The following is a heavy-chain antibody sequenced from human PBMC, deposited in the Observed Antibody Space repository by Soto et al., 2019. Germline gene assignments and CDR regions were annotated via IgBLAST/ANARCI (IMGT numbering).Heavy chain of an antibody. CDR3: ARGESGEDYGDYAIDY. CDR1: GYTFTSYD. D-gene: IGHD4-17*01. V-gene: IGHV1-8*01. J-gene: IGHJ4*02. CDR2: MNPNSGNT. Sequence: ASVKVSCKASGYTFTSYDINWVRQATGQGLEWMGWMNPNSGNTGYAQKFQGRVTMTRNTSISTAYMELSSLRSEDTAVYYCARGESGEDYGDYAIDYWGQGTLVTVSS.